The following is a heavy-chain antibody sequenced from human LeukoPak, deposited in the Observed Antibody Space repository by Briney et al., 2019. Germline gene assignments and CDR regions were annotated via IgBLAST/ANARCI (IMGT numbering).Heavy chain of an antibody. V-gene: IGHV1-8*01. Sequence: GASVKVSCKASGYTFTSYDINWVRQATGQGLEWRGWMNPNSGNTGYAKKFQGRVTITRNTSISTAYMELSSLRSEDTAVYYCARRWGGSSSWDPLGWFDHWGQGTLVTVSS. CDR3: ARRWGGSSSWDPLGWFDH. CDR2: MNPNSGNT. J-gene: IGHJ5*02. D-gene: IGHD6-13*01. CDR1: GYTFTSYD.